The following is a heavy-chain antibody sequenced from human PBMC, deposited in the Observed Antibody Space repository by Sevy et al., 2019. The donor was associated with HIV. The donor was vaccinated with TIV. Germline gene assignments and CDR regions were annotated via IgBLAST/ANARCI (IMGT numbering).Heavy chain of an antibody. CDR2: IFYSGNI. CDR1: GGSMSDYY. Sequence: SETLSLTCTVSGGSMSDYYWTWIRQPPGRGLEWIGNIFYSGNINYSPSLKSRLTISIDTSKNQFSLNLRSVTAADTAVYYCARYGGTTYGGLVDSWGQGTLVTVSS. D-gene: IGHD3-16*01. J-gene: IGHJ4*02. V-gene: IGHV4-59*13. CDR3: ARYGGTTYGGLVDS.